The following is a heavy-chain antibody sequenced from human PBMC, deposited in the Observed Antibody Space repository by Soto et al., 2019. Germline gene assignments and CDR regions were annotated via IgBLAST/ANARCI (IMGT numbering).Heavy chain of an antibody. D-gene: IGHD2-2*01. Sequence: QEQLVEAGGGVVLPGRSLRLSCAASGFTFNTFGMHWVRQAPGKGLVWVAVISYDGSDKYYSDSVRGRITISRDNSMNTLYLQMNSLRTEDTAVYYCAKSPNFYCSSYHCYKYYCDYWGQGTLVTVSS. CDR1: GFTFNTFG. CDR2: ISYDGSDK. CDR3: AKSPNFYCSSYHCYKYYCDY. J-gene: IGHJ4*02. V-gene: IGHV3-30*18.